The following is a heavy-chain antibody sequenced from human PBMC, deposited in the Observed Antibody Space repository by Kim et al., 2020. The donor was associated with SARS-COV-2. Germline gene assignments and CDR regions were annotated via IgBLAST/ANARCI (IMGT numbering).Heavy chain of an antibody. J-gene: IGHJ6*02. CDR2: INSDGSST. Sequence: GGSLRLSCAASGFTFSSYWMHWVRQAPGKGLVWVSRINSDGSSTSYADSVKGRFTISRDNAKNTLYLQMNSLRAEDTAVYYCASLYDSSGFRNRTQYYYYYYGMDDWGQGTTVTVSS. V-gene: IGHV3-74*01. D-gene: IGHD3-22*01. CDR1: GFTFSSYW. CDR3: ASLYDSSGFRNRTQYYYYYYGMDD.